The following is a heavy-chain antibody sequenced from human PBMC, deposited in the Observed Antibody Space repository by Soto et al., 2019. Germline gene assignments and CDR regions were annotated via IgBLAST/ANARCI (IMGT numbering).Heavy chain of an antibody. D-gene: IGHD6-6*01. V-gene: IGHV4-34*01. CDR2: INHSGST. CDR1: GGSFSGYY. J-gene: IGHJ5*02. Sequence: QVQLQQWGAGLLKPSETLSLTCAVYGGSFSGYYWSWIRQPPGKGLEWIGEINHSGSTNYNPSLKSRVTISVDTSKYQFSLKLSSVTAADTAVYYCARAIAARAYNWFDPWGQGTLVTVSS. CDR3: ARAIAARAYNWFDP.